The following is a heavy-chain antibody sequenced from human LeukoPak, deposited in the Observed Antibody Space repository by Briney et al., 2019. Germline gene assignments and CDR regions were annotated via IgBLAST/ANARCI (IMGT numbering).Heavy chain of an antibody. CDR3: ARQIAVVEPTDPNWFDS. J-gene: IGHJ5*01. CDR2: IFYSGST. Sequence: SETLSLTCSVSGDSMSSGSYYWGWIRQPPGKGLEWFGSIFYSGSTYYTPSLKSRVTMSLDTSKNQFSLRLTSVTAADTAVYYCARQIAVVEPTDPNWFDSWGQGTLVTVSS. CDR1: GDSMSSGSYY. V-gene: IGHV4-39*07. D-gene: IGHD2-21*01.